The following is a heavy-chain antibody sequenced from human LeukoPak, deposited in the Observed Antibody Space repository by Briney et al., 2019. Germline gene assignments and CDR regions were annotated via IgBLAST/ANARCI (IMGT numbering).Heavy chain of an antibody. CDR2: ISSSSYI. CDR1: GFTFSSYS. Sequence: GGSLRLSCAASGFTFSSYSMNWVRQAPGKGLEWVSSISSSSYIYYADSVKGRFTISRDNAKNSLYLQMNSLRAEDTAVYYCARAGRQQLVLSVFDPWGQGTLVTVSS. J-gene: IGHJ5*02. V-gene: IGHV3-21*01. CDR3: ARAGRQQLVLSVFDP. D-gene: IGHD6-13*01.